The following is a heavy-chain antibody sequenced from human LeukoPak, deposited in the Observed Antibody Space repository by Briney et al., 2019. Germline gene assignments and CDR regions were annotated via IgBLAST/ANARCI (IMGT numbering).Heavy chain of an antibody. J-gene: IGHJ4*02. Sequence: GGSLRLSCAASGFSFSDKYMNWVRQAPGKGLEWVSVISGSGGNTFYADSVKGRFTISRDNSKNTLYLQMNSLRAEDTAIYYCAKSNKYYYGSGTFDYWGQGTLVTVSS. V-gene: IGHV3-23*01. CDR3: AKSNKYYYGSGTFDY. CDR1: GFSFSDKY. D-gene: IGHD3-10*01. CDR2: ISGSGGNT.